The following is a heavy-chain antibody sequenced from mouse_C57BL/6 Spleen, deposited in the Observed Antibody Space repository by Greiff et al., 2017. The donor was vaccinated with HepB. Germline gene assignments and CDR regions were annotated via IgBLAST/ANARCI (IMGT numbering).Heavy chain of an antibody. CDR3: ARYITTVVYWYFDV. V-gene: IGHV1-82*01. D-gene: IGHD1-1*01. J-gene: IGHJ1*03. CDR1: GYAFSSSW. CDR2: IYPGDGDT. Sequence: QVQLQQSGPELVKPGASVKISCKASGYAFSSSWMNWVKQRPGKGLEWIGRIYPGDGDTNYNGKFKGKATLTADKSSSTASMQLSGLTSEDSAVYFCARYITTVVYWYFDVWGTGTTVTVSS.